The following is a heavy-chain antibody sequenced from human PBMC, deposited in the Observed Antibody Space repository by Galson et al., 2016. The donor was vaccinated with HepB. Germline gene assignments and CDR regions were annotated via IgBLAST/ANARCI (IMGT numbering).Heavy chain of an antibody. CDR3: ARSIVVAPSDWFDP. V-gene: IGHV3-21*01. CDR2: ISSRSNYI. D-gene: IGHD2-21*01. J-gene: IGHJ5*02. Sequence: SLRLSCAGSGFTFSEDSMNWVRQAPGKGLEWVSSISSRSNYIYYADSVKGRFTISRDNAKKSVYLQMNSLRAEDTAVYYCARSIVVAPSDWFDPWGQGTLVTVSS. CDR1: GFTFSEDS.